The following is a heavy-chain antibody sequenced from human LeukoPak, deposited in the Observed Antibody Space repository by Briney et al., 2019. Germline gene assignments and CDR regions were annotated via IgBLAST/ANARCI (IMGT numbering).Heavy chain of an antibody. V-gene: IGHV3-11*01. CDR2: ISSSGSTI. J-gene: IGHJ4*02. D-gene: IGHD3-9*01. Sequence: GGSLRLSCAASGFTFSDYYMSWIRQAPGKGLEWVSYISSSGSTIYYADSVKGRFTISRDNAKNSLYLQMNSLRAEDTAVYYCARWRYDILTGYYPFDYWGQGTLVTVSS. CDR1: GFTFSDYY. CDR3: ARWRYDILTGYYPFDY.